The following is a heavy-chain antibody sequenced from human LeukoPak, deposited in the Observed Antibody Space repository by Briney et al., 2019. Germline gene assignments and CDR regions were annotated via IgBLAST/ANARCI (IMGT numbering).Heavy chain of an antibody. CDR2: FNHSGRT. CDR3: ARLRRFTYDSSRGYGPGFDY. CDR1: GGSSIGYY. V-gene: IGHV4-34*01. J-gene: IGHJ4*02. D-gene: IGHD3-22*01. Sequence: ETLLSITGADGGSSIGYYWWWSRQPPPGGRLECGEFNHSGRTNYNPSLKSRVTLSVDTSKNQFSLKLRSVTAADTAVYYCARLRRFTYDSSRGYGPGFDYWGQGTLVSVSS.